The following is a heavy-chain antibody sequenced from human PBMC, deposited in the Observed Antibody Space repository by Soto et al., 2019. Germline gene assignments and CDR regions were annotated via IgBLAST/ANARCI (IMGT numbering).Heavy chain of an antibody. CDR3: ARDRVQVVTAAGNWFDP. D-gene: IGHD2-21*02. CDR1: GGTFSSYA. Sequence: QVQLVQSGAEVKKPGSSVKVSCKASGGTFSSYAISWVRQAPGQGLEWMGGIIPIFGTANYAQKFQGRVTITADESTSTAYMELSSLRSEDTAVYYCARDRVQVVTAAGNWFDPWGQGTLVTVSS. V-gene: IGHV1-69*01. J-gene: IGHJ5*02. CDR2: IIPIFGTA.